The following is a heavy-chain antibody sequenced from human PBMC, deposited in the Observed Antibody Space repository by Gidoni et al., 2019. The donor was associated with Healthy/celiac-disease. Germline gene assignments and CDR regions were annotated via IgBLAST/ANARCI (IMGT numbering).Heavy chain of an antibody. J-gene: IGHJ5*02. CDR1: GGTFSSYA. CDR2: IIPILGIA. Sequence: QVQLVQSGAEVKKPGSSVKVSCKASGGTFSSYAISWVRQAPGQGLEWMGRIIPILGIANYAQKCQGRVTITADKSTSTAYMELSSLRSEDTAVYYCARVRYCSSTSCYTYWFDPWGQGTLVTVSS. V-gene: IGHV1-69*04. D-gene: IGHD2-2*02. CDR3: ARVRYCSSTSCYTYWFDP.